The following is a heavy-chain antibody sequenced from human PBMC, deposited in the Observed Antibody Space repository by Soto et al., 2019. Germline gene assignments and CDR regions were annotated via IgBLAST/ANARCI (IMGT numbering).Heavy chain of an antibody. V-gene: IGHV1-18*04. CDR1: GYTFTSYG. CDR3: ARSPEYYDILTGYYIRGYYYYGMDV. Sequence: ASVKVSCKASGYTFTSYGISWVRQAPGQGLEWMGWISAYYGNTNYAQKLQGRVTMTTDTSTSTAYMELRSLRSDDTAVYYCARSPEYYDILTGYYIRGYYYYGMDVWGQGTTVTSP. D-gene: IGHD3-9*01. J-gene: IGHJ6*02. CDR2: ISAYYGNT.